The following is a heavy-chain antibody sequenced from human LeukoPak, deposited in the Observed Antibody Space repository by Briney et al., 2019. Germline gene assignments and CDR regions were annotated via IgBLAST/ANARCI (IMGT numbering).Heavy chain of an antibody. J-gene: IGHJ4*02. D-gene: IGHD3-10*01. Sequence: SETLSLTCAVYRTSFRAYYWTWIRQPPGKGLEWIGEIHHSGITNYNPSLKSRVTISIDTSKNQFSLNLSSVTAADTAVYYCASLWFGDLTIDSWGQGTLVTVSS. CDR2: IHHSGIT. CDR1: RTSFRAYY. CDR3: ASLWFGDLTIDS. V-gene: IGHV4-34*01.